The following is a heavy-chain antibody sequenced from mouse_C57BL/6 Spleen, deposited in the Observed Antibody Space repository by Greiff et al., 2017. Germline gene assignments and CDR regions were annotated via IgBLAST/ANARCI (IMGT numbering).Heavy chain of an antibody. CDR1: GYTFTDYN. J-gene: IGHJ3*01. D-gene: IGHD1-1*01. V-gene: IGHV1-18*01. CDR2: INPNNGGT. CDR3: ARLGYYGSSYWFAY. Sequence: EVQLQQSGPELVKPGASVKIPCKASGYTFTDYNMDWVKQSHGKSLEWIGDINPNNGGTIYNQKFKGKATLTVDKSSSTAYMELRSLTSEDTAVEVCARLGYYGSSYWFAYWGQGTLVTVSA.